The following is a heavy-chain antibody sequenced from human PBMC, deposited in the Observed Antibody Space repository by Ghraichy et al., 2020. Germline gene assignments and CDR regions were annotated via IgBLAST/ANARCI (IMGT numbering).Heavy chain of an antibody. CDR3: ARANHYYDSSGYYYDY. V-gene: IGHV4-4*07. D-gene: IGHD3-22*01. CDR2: IYTSGST. CDR1: GGSISSYY. Sequence: SETLSLTCTVSGGSISSYYWSWIRQPAGKGLEWIGRIYTSGSTNYNPSLKSRVTMSVDTSKNQFSLKLSSVTAADTAVYYCARANHYYDSSGYYYDYWGQGTLVTVSS. J-gene: IGHJ4*02.